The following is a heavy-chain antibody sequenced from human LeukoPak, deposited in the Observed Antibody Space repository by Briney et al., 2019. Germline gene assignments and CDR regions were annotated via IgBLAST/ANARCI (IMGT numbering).Heavy chain of an antibody. CDR1: GFTFSTQW. J-gene: IGHJ3*02. CDR3: AKDTSMITFGGVIVTDAFDI. V-gene: IGHV3-7*03. Sequence: GGSLRLSCTASGFTFSTQWMSWVRQALGKGLEWVANIRQDGSETQHVDSMKGRFTISRDNSKNTLYLQMNSLRAEDTAVYYCAKDTSMITFGGVIVTDAFDIWGQGTMVTVSS. D-gene: IGHD3-16*02. CDR2: IRQDGSET.